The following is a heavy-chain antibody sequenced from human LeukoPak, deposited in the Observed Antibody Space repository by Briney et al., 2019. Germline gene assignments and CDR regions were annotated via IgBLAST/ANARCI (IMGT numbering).Heavy chain of an antibody. CDR3: ARETPFTYYYGSGSYRGPRYYYYMDV. J-gene: IGHJ6*03. CDR1: GGSISSSNW. V-gene: IGHV4-4*02. Sequence: SETLSLTCAVSGGSISSSNWWSWVRQPPGKGLEWIGEIYHSGSTNYNPSLKSRVTIPVDKSKNQFSLKLSSVTAADAAVYYCARETPFTYYYGSGSYRGPRYYYYMDVWGKGTTVTISS. CDR2: IYHSGST. D-gene: IGHD3-10*01.